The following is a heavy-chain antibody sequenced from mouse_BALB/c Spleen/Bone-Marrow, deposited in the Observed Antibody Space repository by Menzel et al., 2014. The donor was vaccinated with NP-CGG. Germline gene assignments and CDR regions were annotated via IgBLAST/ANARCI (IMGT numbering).Heavy chain of an antibody. Sequence: AAEGVDFSRYWMSWVRQAPGKGLEWIGVINPDSNTINYTPSLKDKFIISRDNAKNTLYLQMSKVRSEDTALYYCVRLGYYGSFAYWGQGTLVTVSA. D-gene: IGHD1-2*01. V-gene: IGHV4-1*02. CDR3: VRLGYYGSFAY. CDR2: INPDSNTI. J-gene: IGHJ3*01. CDR1: GVDFSRYW.